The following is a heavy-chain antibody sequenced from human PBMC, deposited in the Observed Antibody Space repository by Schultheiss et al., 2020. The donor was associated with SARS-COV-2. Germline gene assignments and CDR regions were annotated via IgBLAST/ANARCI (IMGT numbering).Heavy chain of an antibody. D-gene: IGHD3-22*01. Sequence: SQTLSLTCTVSGGSISSYYWSWIRQPPGKGLEWIGYIYYSGSTNYNPSLMSRVTISVDTSKNQFSLKLSSVTAADTAVYYCARGTAIVVIPPDAFDIWGQGTMVTVSS. CDR2: IYYSGST. V-gene: IGHV4-59*12. J-gene: IGHJ3*02. CDR3: ARGTAIVVIPPDAFDI. CDR1: GGSISSYY.